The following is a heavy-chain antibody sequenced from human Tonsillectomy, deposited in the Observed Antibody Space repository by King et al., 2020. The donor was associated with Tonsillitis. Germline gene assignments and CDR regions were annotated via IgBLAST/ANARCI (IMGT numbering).Heavy chain of an antibody. J-gene: IGHJ4*02. V-gene: IGHV3-66*01. D-gene: IGHD4-23*01. CDR3: ATHDYGGD. Sequence: DVQLVESGGDLVRPGGSLRLSCAVSGIIVRSNYMSWARQAPGKGLEWVSVIETDGTIYYAESVRGRFTISRDISQNMVFLQMNSLRAEDTALYYCATHDYGGDWGQGTLVTVSS. CDR2: IETDGTI. CDR1: GIIVRSNY.